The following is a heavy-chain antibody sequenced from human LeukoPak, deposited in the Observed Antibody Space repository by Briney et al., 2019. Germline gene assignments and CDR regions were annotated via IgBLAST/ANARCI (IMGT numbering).Heavy chain of an antibody. CDR1: GFTFSIYA. Sequence: PGGSLRLSCVASGFTFSIYAMSWVRQAPGKGLEWVSSITSSGESTYYAGSVKGQFTISRDNSKNTLYLQMNSLRAEDTAVYYCAKMNDFPDWGQGTLVTVSS. D-gene: IGHD3-3*01. V-gene: IGHV3-23*01. CDR3: AKMNDFPD. J-gene: IGHJ4*02. CDR2: ITSSGEST.